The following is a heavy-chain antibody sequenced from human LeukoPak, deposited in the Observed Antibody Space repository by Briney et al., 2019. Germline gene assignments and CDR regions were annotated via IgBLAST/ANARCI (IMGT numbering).Heavy chain of an antibody. CDR3: AREGAVASPAEYFQH. D-gene: IGHD6-19*01. V-gene: IGHV1-69*04. J-gene: IGHJ1*01. CDR1: GYTFTGYY. CDR2: IIPILGIA. Sequence: SVKVSCKASGYTFTGYYMHWVRQAPGQGLEWMGRIIPILGIANYAQKFQGRVTITADKSTSTAYMELSSLRSEDTAVYYCAREGAVASPAEYFQHWGQGTLVTVSS.